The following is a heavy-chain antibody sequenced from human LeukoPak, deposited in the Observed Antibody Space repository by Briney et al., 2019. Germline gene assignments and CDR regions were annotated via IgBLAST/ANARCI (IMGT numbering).Heavy chain of an antibody. CDR2: IYYSGST. V-gene: IGHV4-39*07. CDR3: ARDVAGVDKRGFDP. CDR1: GGSISSSSYY. J-gene: IGHJ5*02. D-gene: IGHD3-16*01. Sequence: SETLSLTCTVSGGSISSSSYYWGWIRQPPGKGLEWIGSIYYSGSTYYNPSLKSRVTISVDTSKKQFSLKLSSVTAADTAVYYCARDVAGVDKRGFDPWGQGTLVTVSS.